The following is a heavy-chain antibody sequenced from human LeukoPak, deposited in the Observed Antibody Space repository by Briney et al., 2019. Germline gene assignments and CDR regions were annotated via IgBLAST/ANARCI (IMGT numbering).Heavy chain of an antibody. CDR1: GGTFISYA. Sequence: GASVKVSCKASGGTFISYAISWVRQAPGQGLEWMGGIIPIFGTANYAQKFQGRVTITTDESTSTAYMELSSLRSEDTAVYYCASTPRWELPYYFDYWGQGTLVTVSS. CDR2: IIPIFGTA. CDR3: ASTPRWELPYYFDY. J-gene: IGHJ4*02. D-gene: IGHD1-26*01. V-gene: IGHV1-69*05.